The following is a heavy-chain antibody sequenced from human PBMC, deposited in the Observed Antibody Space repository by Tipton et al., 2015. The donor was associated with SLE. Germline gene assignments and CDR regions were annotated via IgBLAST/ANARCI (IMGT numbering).Heavy chain of an antibody. J-gene: IGHJ3*02. CDR3: ARGLQSVGAFDI. V-gene: IGHV4-39*07. D-gene: IGHD4-11*01. Sequence: TLSLTCTVSGGSISSSSYYWGWIRQPPGKGLEWIGSIYYSGSTYYNPALKSRVTISVDTSKNQFSLQLSTVTAADTAVYYCARGLQSVGAFDIWGQGTMVTVAS. CDR1: GGSISSSSYY. CDR2: IYYSGST.